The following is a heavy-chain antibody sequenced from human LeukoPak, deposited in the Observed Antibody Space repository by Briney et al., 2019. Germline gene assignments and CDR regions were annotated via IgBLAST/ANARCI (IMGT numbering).Heavy chain of an antibody. Sequence: PGGSLRLSCAASGFTFDDYAMHWVRQAPGKGLEWVSGISWNSGSIGYADSVKGRFTISRDNSKNTLYLQMNSLRAEDTAVYYCAKDRRIGGDFWSGEWGIFDYWGQGTLVTVSS. D-gene: IGHD3-3*01. CDR3: AKDRRIGGDFWSGEWGIFDY. CDR1: GFTFDDYA. V-gene: IGHV3-9*01. J-gene: IGHJ4*02. CDR2: ISWNSGSI.